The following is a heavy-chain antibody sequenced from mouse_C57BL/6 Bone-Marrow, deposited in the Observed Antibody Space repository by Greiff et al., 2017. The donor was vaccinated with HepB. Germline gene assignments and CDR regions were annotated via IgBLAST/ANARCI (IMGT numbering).Heavy chain of an antibody. D-gene: IGHD1-1*01. CDR3: TRERITTVVATNYYAMDY. Sequence: EVQRVESGEGLVKPGGSLKLSCEASGFTFSSYAMSWVRQTPEKRLEWVAYISSGGDYIYYADTVKGRFTITRDKARNTLYLQRSSLKSEDTAMYYYTRERITTVVATNYYAMDYWGQGTSVTVSS. J-gene: IGHJ4*01. CDR2: ISSGGDYI. V-gene: IGHV5-9-1*02. CDR1: GFTFSSYA.